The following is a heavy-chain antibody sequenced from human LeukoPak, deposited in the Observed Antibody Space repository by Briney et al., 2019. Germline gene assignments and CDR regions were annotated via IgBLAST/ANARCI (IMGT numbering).Heavy chain of an antibody. Sequence: SVKVSCTASGGTFSSYPFTWVRQAPGQGLEWMGEITPIFGAANYAQTFQGRVTITADESTSTVFMELSSLRSDDTAFYYCARNSRVASTSGLNYWGQGTLVTVSS. D-gene: IGHD4-23*01. CDR2: ITPIFGAA. V-gene: IGHV1-69*01. CDR3: ARNSRVASTSGLNY. CDR1: GGTFSSYP. J-gene: IGHJ4*02.